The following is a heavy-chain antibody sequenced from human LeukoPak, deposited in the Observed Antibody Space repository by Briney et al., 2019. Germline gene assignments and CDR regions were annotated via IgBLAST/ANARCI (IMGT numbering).Heavy chain of an antibody. V-gene: IGHV3-21*01. CDR1: GFTFSSYS. J-gene: IGHJ4*02. CDR2: ISSSSSYI. D-gene: IGHD5-18*01. CDR3: VAEGVDTGLDVFY. Sequence: GGSLRLSCAASGFTFSSYSMNWVRQAPGKGLEWVSSISSSSSYIYYADSVKGRFTISKDNAKNSLYLQMNSLRAEDTAVYYCVAEGVDTGLDVFYWGQGTLVTVSS.